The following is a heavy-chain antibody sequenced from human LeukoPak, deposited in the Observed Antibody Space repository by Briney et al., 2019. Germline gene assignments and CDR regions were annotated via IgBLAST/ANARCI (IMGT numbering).Heavy chain of an antibody. V-gene: IGHV3-64D*06. D-gene: IGHD3-10*01. CDR3: VRYGSGSYYHHYYYGMDV. CDR2: ISSNGGST. CDR1: GFTFSSYA. Sequence: VGSLRLSCSASGFTFSSYAMHWVRQAPGKGLEYVSAISSNGGSTYYADSVKGRFTISRDNSKNTLYLQMSSLRAEDTAVYYCVRYGSGSYYHHYYYGMDVWGQGTTVTVSS. J-gene: IGHJ6*02.